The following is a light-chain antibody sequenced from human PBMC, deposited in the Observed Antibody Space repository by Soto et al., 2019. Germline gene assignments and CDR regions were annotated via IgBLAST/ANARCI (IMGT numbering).Light chain of an antibody. CDR1: QTISSW. Sequence: DIQMTQSPSTLSGSVGDRVTITCRASQTISSWLAWYQQKPGKAPKLLIYKASTLKSGVPSRFSGSGSGTEFTLTISSLQSDDFATYYCQQLSTYPLTFGGGTKVDIK. CDR2: KAS. CDR3: QQLSTYPLT. J-gene: IGKJ4*01. V-gene: IGKV1-5*03.